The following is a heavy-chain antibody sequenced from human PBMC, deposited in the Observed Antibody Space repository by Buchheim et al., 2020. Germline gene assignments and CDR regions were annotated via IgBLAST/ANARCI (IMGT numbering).Heavy chain of an antibody. CDR3: ARGKNYYDSSGYSR. D-gene: IGHD3-22*01. J-gene: IGHJ4*02. Sequence: QVQLQQWGAGLLKPSETLSLTCAVYGGSFSGYYWSWIRQPPGKGLEWIGEINHSGSTNYNPSLKSRVTISVDTSKKQFSSKLSSVTAADTAVYYCARGKNYYDSSGYSRWGQGTL. CDR2: INHSGST. CDR1: GGSFSGYY. V-gene: IGHV4-34*01.